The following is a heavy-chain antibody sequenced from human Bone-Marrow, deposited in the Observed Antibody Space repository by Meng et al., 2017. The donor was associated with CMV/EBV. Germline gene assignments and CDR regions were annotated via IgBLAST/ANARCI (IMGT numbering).Heavy chain of an antibody. CDR2: IIPILGTA. CDR1: VCTFTSYA. J-gene: IGHJ6*02. CDR3: ARASLAATPYYYYYGMDV. V-gene: IGHV1-69*05. Sequence: AVKVSCQASVCTFTSYAISWVRQAPGQGLEWMGGIIPILGTANYAQKFQGRVTITTDESTSTAYMELSSLRSEDTAVYYCARASLAATPYYYYYGMDVWGQGTTVTVSS. D-gene: IGHD2-15*01.